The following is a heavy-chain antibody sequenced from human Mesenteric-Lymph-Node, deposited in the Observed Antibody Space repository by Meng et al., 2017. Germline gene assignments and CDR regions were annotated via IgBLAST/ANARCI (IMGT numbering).Heavy chain of an antibody. J-gene: IGHJ6*02. V-gene: IGHV3-21*01. CDR2: ISFSSSNM. D-gene: IGHD4-17*01. Sequence: GESLKISCAASGFTFSSYTMNWVRQAPGKGLEWVSSISFSSSNMYYAESVRGRFTISRDNAKNSLYLQMNTLRGEDTAVYYCARFTVTTRGVYGMDVWGQGTTVTVSS. CDR1: GFTFSSYT. CDR3: ARFTVTTRGVYGMDV.